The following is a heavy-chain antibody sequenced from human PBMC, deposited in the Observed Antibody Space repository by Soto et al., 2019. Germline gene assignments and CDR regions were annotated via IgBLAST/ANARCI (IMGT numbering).Heavy chain of an antibody. CDR3: ARDVTRDGYNLNYYYGMDV. V-gene: IGHV3-48*03. CDR1: GFTFSSYE. D-gene: IGHD5-12*01. J-gene: IGHJ6*02. Sequence: EVQLVESGGGLVQPGGSLRLSCAASGFTFSSYEMNWVRQAPGKGLEWVSYISSSGSTIYYADSVKGRFTISRDNAKNSLYLQMNSLRAEDTAVYYCARDVTRDGYNLNYYYGMDVWGQGTTVTVSS. CDR2: ISSSGSTI.